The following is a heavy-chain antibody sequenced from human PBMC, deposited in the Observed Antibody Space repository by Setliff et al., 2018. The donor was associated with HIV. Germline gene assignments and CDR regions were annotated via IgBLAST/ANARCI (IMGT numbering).Heavy chain of an antibody. CDR2: MNPNSGST. Sequence: ASVKVSCKTSGYDFNGHDINWVRQATGQGLEWIGWMNPNSGSTGFAQKFQGRVTLTRDNTIYTAYMELSSLTSEDTAVYYCARGGDYYCLDYWGLGTLVTVSS. D-gene: IGHD3-22*01. CDR1: GYDFNGHD. V-gene: IGHV1-8*01. J-gene: IGHJ4*02. CDR3: ARGGDYYCLDY.